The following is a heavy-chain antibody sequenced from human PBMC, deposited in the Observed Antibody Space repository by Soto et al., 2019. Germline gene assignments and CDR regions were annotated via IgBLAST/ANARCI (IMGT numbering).Heavy chain of an antibody. J-gene: IGHJ5*02. V-gene: IGHV3-21*01. CDR3: ASGGTTGTTATNWFDP. D-gene: IGHD1-1*01. CDR2: ITSSSDYI. CDR1: GVTFSTYS. Sequence: EVQLEESGGGLVKPGGPLRLSCAASGVTFSTYSMNWVRQAPGKGLERASSITSSSDYIYYADSVKGRFTISRDNAKNSLYLQMNSLSDEDTAVYYCASGGTTGTTATNWFDPWGQGTLVTVSS.